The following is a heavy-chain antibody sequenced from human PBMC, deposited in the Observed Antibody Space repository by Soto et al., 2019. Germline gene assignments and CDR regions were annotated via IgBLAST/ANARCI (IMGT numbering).Heavy chain of an antibody. V-gene: IGHV3-21*01. Sequence: LSCAAYGFTFSSYSMNWVRQAPGKGLEWVSSISSSSSYIYYADSVKGRFTISRDNAKNSLYLQMNSLRAEDTAVYYCARDGPDVGYYYYGMDVWGQGTTVTVSS. CDR1: GFTFSSYS. J-gene: IGHJ6*02. CDR3: ARDGPDVGYYYYGMDV. D-gene: IGHD3-10*02. CDR2: ISSSSSYI.